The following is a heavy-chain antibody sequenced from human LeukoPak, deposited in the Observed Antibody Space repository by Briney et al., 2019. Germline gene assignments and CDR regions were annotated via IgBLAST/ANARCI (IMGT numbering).Heavy chain of an antibody. CDR1: GYTFTSYA. CDR3: ARGDLTFDY. V-gene: IGHV1-3*01. CDR2: INAGNGNT. Sequence: ASVKVSCKASGYTFTSYAMHWVRQAPGQRLEWMGWINAGNGNTKYSQKFQGRVTMTTDTSTSTAYMELRSLRSDDTAVYYCARGDLTFDYWGQGTLVTVSS. J-gene: IGHJ4*02.